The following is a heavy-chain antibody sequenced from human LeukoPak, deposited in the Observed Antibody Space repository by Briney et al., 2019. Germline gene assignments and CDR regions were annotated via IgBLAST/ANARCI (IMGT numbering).Heavy chain of an antibody. J-gene: IGHJ3*02. CDR2: IYYSGST. V-gene: IGHV4-39*07. D-gene: IGHD2-15*01. Sequence: PSETLSLTCTVSGGSISSYYWGWIRQPPGKGLEWIGSIYYSGSTYYNPSLKSRVTISVDTSKNQFSLKLSSVTAADTAVYYCARKMVVGHLDAFDIWGQGTMVTVSS. CDR1: GGSISSYY. CDR3: ARKMVVGHLDAFDI.